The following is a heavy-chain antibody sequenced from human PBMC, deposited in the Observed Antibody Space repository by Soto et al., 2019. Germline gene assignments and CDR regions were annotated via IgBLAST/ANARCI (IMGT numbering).Heavy chain of an antibody. J-gene: IGHJ3*02. V-gene: IGHV3-23*01. CDR2: ITPSGGST. D-gene: IGHD3-3*01. Sequence: EVQLLESGGDLVQPGGSLRLSCAASGFTFSSFVMSWVRQAPGKGLEWVSTITPSGGSTYYADSVKDRFTISRDNSKNTLSLQMNSLRAGDTAIYYCARDLTYYDFWSGETNADAFDIWGQGTMVTVSS. CDR3: ARDLTYYDFWSGETNADAFDI. CDR1: GFTFSSFV.